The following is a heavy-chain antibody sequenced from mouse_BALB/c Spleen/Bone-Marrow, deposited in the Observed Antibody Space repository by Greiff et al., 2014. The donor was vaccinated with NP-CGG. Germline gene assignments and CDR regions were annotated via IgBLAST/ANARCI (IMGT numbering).Heavy chain of an antibody. Sequence: QVQLKDSGPGLVAPSQSLSITCTVSGVSLNDYGVSWIRQPPGKGLEWLGVIWGGGITYYNSTLKSRLSISKDNSKSQGFLKMNSLQTDDTAMYYCAKHDTTVVLDYWGQGTTLTVSS. D-gene: IGHD1-1*01. V-gene: IGHV2-6-5*01. J-gene: IGHJ2*01. CDR1: GVSLNDYG. CDR2: IWGGGIT. CDR3: AKHDTTVVLDY.